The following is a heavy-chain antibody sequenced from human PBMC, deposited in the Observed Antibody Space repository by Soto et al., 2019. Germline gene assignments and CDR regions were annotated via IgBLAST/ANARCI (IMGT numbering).Heavy chain of an antibody. V-gene: IGHV3-7*04. Sequence: GGSLRLSCAASGFTFSSYWMSWVRQAPGKGLEWVANIKQDGSEKYYVDSVKGRFTISRDNAKNSLYLQMSSLRSDDTAVYYCARDLAAADYWGQGTLVTVPQ. CDR1: GFTFSSYW. J-gene: IGHJ4*02. D-gene: IGHD6-13*01. CDR3: ARDLAAADY. CDR2: IKQDGSEK.